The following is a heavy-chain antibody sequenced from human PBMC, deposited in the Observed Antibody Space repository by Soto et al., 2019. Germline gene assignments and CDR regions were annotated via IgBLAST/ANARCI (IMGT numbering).Heavy chain of an antibody. J-gene: IGHJ4*02. D-gene: IGHD5-12*01. CDR1: GFTFSSYG. CDR2: ISYDGSNK. CDR3: ANGYSGYDFGY. V-gene: IGHV3-30*18. Sequence: PGGSLRLSCAASGFTFSSYGMHWVRQAPGKGLEWVAVISYDGSNKYYADSVKGRFTISRDNSKNTLYLQMNSLRAEDTAVYYCANGYSGYDFGYWGQGTLVTV.